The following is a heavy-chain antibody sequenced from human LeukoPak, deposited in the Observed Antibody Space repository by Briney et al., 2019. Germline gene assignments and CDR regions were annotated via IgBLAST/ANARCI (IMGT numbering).Heavy chain of an antibody. J-gene: IGHJ4*02. CDR2: IKQDGSEK. Sequence: GGSLRLSCAASGLTFSTSWMSWVRQAPGKGLEWVATIKQDGSEKYYVDSVKGRFTISRDNAKISLYLQMNSLRAEDTAVYYCARAAYTGSPTSFDYWGQGTLVTVSS. CDR3: ARAAYTGSPTSFDY. D-gene: IGHD1-26*01. V-gene: IGHV3-7*04. CDR1: GLTFSTSW.